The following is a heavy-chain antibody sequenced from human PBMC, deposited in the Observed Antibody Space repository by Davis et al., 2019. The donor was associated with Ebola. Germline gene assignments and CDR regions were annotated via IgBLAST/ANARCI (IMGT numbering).Heavy chain of an antibody. V-gene: IGHV3-23*01. CDR1: GFTFSNYD. CDR3: ASRHVGY. J-gene: IGHJ4*02. CDR2: ISASEGHT. Sequence: PGGSLRLSCAASGFTFSNYDMSWVRHVPGKGLEWVSTISASEGHTHYSDSVRGRFTISRDNSKNTLYLQMNSLRVEDTAVYYCASRHVGYWGQGTLVTVSS. D-gene: IGHD1-26*01.